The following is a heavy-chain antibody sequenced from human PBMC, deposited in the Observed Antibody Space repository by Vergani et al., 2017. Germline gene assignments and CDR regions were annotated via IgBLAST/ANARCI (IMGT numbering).Heavy chain of an antibody. J-gene: IGHJ4*02. CDR1: GFTFSSYG. V-gene: IGHV3-30*18. CDR3: AKYLHDSTDGLPDS. Sequence: QVQLVESGGGVVQPGRSLRLSCAASGFTFSSYGMHWVRQAPGKGLGWVAVISYDGSNKYYADSVKGRFTISRDNSKDILYLQMDSLRSEDTALYYCAKYLHDSTDGLPDSWGPGTLVIVSS. D-gene: IGHD2-15*01. CDR2: ISYDGSNK.